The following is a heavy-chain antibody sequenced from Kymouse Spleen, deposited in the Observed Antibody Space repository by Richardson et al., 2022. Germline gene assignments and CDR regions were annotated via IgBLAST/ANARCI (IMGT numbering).Heavy chain of an antibody. CDR3: ARFLEWLSFDY. Sequence: QVQLVESGGGVVQPGRSLRLSCAASGFTFSSYGMHWVRQAPGKGLEWVAVIWYDGSNKYYADSVKGRFTISRDNSKNTLYLQMNSLRAEDTAVYYCARFLEWLSFDYWGQGTLVTVSS. J-gene: IGHJ4*02. D-gene: IGHD3-3*01. CDR1: GFTFSSYG. V-gene: IGHV3-33*01. CDR2: IWYDGSNK.